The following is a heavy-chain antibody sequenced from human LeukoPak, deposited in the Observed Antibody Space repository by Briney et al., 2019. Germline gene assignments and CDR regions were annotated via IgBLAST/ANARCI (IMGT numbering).Heavy chain of an antibody. CDR1: GGSLSSGGYY. CDR2: IYYSGST. D-gene: IGHD4-11*01. CDR3: ARLLQYPIGGYFDY. V-gene: IGHV4-31*03. Sequence: PSETLSLTCTVSGGSLSSGGYYWSWLRQHPGTGLEWIGYIYYSGSTYYNPSLKSRVTISVDTSKNQFSLKLSSVTAADTAVYYCARLLQYPIGGYFDYWGQGTLVTVSS. J-gene: IGHJ4*02.